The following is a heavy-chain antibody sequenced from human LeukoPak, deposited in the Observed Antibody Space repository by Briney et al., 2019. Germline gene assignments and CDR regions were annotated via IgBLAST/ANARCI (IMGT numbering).Heavy chain of an antibody. J-gene: IGHJ1*01. CDR1: GFTFSSYG. D-gene: IGHD1-26*01. CDR2: ISYDGSNK. CDR3: ADHSGSYW. V-gene: IGHV3-30*03. Sequence: GGSLRLSCAASGFTFSSYGMHWVRQAPGKGLEWVAVISYDGSNKYYADSVKGRFTISRDNSKNTLYLQMNSLRAEDTAVYYCADHSGSYWGGQGTLVTVSS.